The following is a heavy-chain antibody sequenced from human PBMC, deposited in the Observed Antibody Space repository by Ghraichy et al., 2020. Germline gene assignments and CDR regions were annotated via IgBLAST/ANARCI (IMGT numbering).Heavy chain of an antibody. CDR1: GFSFSNYA. Sequence: LSLTCAASGFSFSNYAMSWVRQAPGQGGRGLEWVSAITASGDTTYYADSVKGRFTISRDNSKNTLFLQMNSLRAEDTALYYCAKDGPYSGSGKNWFDPWGQGTLVTVSS. CDR3: AKDGPYSGSGKNWFDP. CDR2: ITASGDTT. J-gene: IGHJ5*02. D-gene: IGHD3-10*01. V-gene: IGHV3-23*01.